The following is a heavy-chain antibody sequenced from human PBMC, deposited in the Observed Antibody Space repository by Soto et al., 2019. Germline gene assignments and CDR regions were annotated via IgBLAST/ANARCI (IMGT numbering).Heavy chain of an antibody. CDR3: ATDDFWSGYSNY. V-gene: IGHV3-30-3*01. Sequence: GGSLRLSCAAARVTFSSYAMHWVRQAPGKGLEWVAVISYDGSNKYYADSVKGRFTISRDNSKNTLYLQMNSLRAEDTAVYYCATDDFWSGYSNYWGQGTLVTVSS. D-gene: IGHD3-3*01. CDR1: RVTFSSYA. J-gene: IGHJ4*02. CDR2: ISYDGSNK.